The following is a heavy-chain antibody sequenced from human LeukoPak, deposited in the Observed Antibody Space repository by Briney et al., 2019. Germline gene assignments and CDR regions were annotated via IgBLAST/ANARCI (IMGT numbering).Heavy chain of an antibody. V-gene: IGHV4-59*08. CDR1: GGSISSYY. CDR3: ARQRHYYDSSDYYPDAFDI. D-gene: IGHD3-22*01. Sequence: SETLSLTCTVSGGSISSYYWSWIRQPPGKGLEWIGYIYYSGSTNYNPSLKSRVTISVDTSKNQFSLKLSSVTAADTAVYYCARQRHYYDSSDYYPDAFDIWGQGTMVTVSS. J-gene: IGHJ3*02. CDR2: IYYSGST.